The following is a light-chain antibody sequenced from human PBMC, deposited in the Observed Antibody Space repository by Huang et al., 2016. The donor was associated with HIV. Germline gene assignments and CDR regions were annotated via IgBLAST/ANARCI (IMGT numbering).Light chain of an antibody. V-gene: IGKV4-1*01. J-gene: IGKJ3*01. Sequence: DIVMTQSPDSLAVSRGERATIHCKSSQTILHDSDIRNYLAWYQQKPGQPPKLLIHWASIRKAGVPDRFIGSGSGTEYTLTISSLQDEDVAVYYCQQYYSSPFTFGPGTNVDI. CDR3: QQYYSSPFT. CDR1: QTILHDSDIRNY. CDR2: WAS.